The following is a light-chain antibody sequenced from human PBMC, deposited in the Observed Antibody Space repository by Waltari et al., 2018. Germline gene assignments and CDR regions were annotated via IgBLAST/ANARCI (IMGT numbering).Light chain of an antibody. J-gene: IGKJ4*01. V-gene: IGKV3-15*01. CDR2: GAS. CDR3: LKRSNWPQVT. CDR1: QSISSS. Sequence: EIVMTQSPATLSLSPGERATLSCRASQSISSSLAWYQQKPGQAPRLLIHGASTRATDIQDEFSGSGSEADFTLIINNLEPEDVAVYYCLKRSNWPQVTFGGETKVDMK.